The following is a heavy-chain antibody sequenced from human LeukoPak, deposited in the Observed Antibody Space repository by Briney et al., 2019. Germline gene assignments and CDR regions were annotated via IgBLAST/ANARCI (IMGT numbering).Heavy chain of an antibody. CDR1: GFIFSSYN. J-gene: IGHJ3*02. CDR3: ARVLRWSEDYDSSAHGDAFDI. Sequence: PGGSLRLSCAASGFIFSSYNMNWVRQAPGKGLEWVSSISSSSNYIYYADSVKGRFTISRDNAKNSLYLQMNSLRAEDTAVYYCARVLRWSEDYDSSAHGDAFDIWGQGTMVTVSS. D-gene: IGHD3-22*01. CDR2: ISSSSNYI. V-gene: IGHV3-21*01.